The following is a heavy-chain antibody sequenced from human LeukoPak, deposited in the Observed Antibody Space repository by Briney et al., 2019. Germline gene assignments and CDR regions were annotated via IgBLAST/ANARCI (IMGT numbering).Heavy chain of an antibody. CDR3: MRQSLRRQWLLMRPDAGGY. CDR2: IYYSGST. J-gene: IGHJ4*02. V-gene: IGHV4-39*01. Sequence: SETLSLTCTVSGGSISSNNYYWGWVRQPPGKGLEWIGSIYYSGSTYYNPSLQSRITISVDASKNQFSLKLRSVTAADTAIYYCMRQSLRRQWLLMRPDAGGYWGQGTLVTVSS. CDR1: GGSISSNNYY. D-gene: IGHD6-19*01.